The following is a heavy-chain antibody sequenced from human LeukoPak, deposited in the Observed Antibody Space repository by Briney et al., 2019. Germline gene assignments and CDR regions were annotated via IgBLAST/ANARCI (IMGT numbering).Heavy chain of an antibody. CDR1: GYTFTSYG. D-gene: IGHD3-10*01. J-gene: IGHJ5*02. CDR2: ISAYNGNT. Sequence: ASVKVSCKASGYTFTSYGISWVRQAPGQGLEWMGWISAYNGNTNYAQKLQGRVTMTTDTSTSTAYMELRSLRSDDTAVYYCARDRNYGSGSYHGYNWFAPWGQGTLVTVSS. CDR3: ARDRNYGSGSYHGYNWFAP. V-gene: IGHV1-18*01.